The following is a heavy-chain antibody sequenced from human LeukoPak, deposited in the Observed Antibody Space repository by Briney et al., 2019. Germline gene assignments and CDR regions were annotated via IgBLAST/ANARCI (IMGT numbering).Heavy chain of an antibody. Sequence: GASVKVSCKASGGTFSSYAISWVRQAPGQGLEWMGGIIPIFGTANYAQKFQGRVTITADESTSTAYMELSSLRSEDTAVYYCARTHVDTAMVDYYYYYMDVWGKGTTVTISS. D-gene: IGHD5-18*01. CDR3: ARTHVDTAMVDYYYYYMDV. V-gene: IGHV1-69*01. CDR2: IIPIFGTA. J-gene: IGHJ6*03. CDR1: GGTFSSYA.